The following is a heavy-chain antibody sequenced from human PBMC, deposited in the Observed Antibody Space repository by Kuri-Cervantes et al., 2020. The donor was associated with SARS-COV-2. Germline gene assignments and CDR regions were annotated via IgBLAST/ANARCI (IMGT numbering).Heavy chain of an antibody. D-gene: IGHD2-2*01. V-gene: IGHV1-69*08. CDR2: IIPILGTA. CDR1: GGTFSSYS. Sequence: SVKIFCKASGGTFSSYSISWVRQAPGQGLEWMGRIIPILGTANYAQKFQGRVTITADKSASTAYMELISLRSEDTAVYYCAGDFSGGQLLSGWSRQTYYYYYYMDVWGKGTTVTVSS. CDR3: AGDFSGGQLLSGWSRQTYYYYYYMDV. J-gene: IGHJ6*03.